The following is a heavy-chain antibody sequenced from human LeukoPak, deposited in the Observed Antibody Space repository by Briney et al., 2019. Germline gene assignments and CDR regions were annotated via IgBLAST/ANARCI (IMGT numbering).Heavy chain of an antibody. CDR3: ARTKYYDFWSGYQNWFDP. D-gene: IGHD3-3*01. CDR2: VYYSGST. CDR1: GGSISSSSYY. J-gene: IGHJ5*02. V-gene: IGHV4-39*07. Sequence: SETLSLTCTVSGGSISSSSYYWGWTRQPPGKGLEWIGSVYYSGSTYYNPSLKSRVTISVDTSKNQFSLKLSSVTAADTAVYYCARTKYYDFWSGYQNWFDPWGQGTLVTVSS.